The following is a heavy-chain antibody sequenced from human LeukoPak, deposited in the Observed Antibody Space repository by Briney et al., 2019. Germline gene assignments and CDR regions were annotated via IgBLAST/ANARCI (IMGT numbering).Heavy chain of an antibody. J-gene: IGHJ3*02. D-gene: IGHD1-26*01. CDR2: ISSSSSYI. V-gene: IGHV3-21*01. CDR1: GFTFSSYS. Sequence: GGSLRLSCAASGFTFSSYSMNWVRQAPGKGLEWVPSISSSSSYIYYADSVKGRFTISRDNANNSLYLQMNSLRAEDTAVYYCARDRGSYRAFEIWGQGTKVTVSS. CDR3: ARDRGSYRAFEI.